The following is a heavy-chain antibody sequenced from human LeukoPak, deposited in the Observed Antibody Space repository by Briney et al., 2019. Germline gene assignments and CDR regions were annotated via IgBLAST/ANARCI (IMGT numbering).Heavy chain of an antibody. J-gene: IGHJ4*02. CDR1: GGSFSGYY. CDR3: ARCRLRTPPTHYYDSSGYYYFLDY. Sequence: PSETLSLTCAVYGGSFSGYYWSWIRQPPGKGLEWIGEINHSGSSNCNPSLKSRVTISVDTSKNQFSLKLSSVTAADTAVYYCARCRLRTPPTHYYDSSGYYYFLDYWGQGTLVTVSS. CDR2: INHSGSS. D-gene: IGHD3-22*01. V-gene: IGHV4-34*01.